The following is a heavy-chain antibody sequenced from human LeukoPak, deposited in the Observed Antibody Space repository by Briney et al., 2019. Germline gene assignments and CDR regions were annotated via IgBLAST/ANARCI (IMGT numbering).Heavy chain of an antibody. CDR1: GGSISSSNW. D-gene: IGHD2-2*01. V-gene: IGHV4-4*02. CDR2: LHHSGST. J-gene: IGHJ1*01. CDR3: ARDYQLFSR. Sequence: SETLSLTCAVSGGSISSSNWWSWVRQPPGKGLEWIGYLHHSGSTIYNPSLKSRVTISVDTSKNQFSLKLSSVTAADTAVYYCARDYQLFSRWGQGTLVTVSS.